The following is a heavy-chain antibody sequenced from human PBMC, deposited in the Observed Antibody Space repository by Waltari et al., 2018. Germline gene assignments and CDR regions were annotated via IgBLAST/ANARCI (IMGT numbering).Heavy chain of an antibody. J-gene: IGHJ4*02. CDR1: GYTFTSYA. CDR2: INAGNGNT. CDR3: ARDHSSSWYYGFDY. D-gene: IGHD6-13*01. V-gene: IGHV1-3*01. Sequence: QVQLVQSGAEVKKPGASVKVSCKASGYTFTSYAMHWVRQAPGQRLEWMGWINAGNGNTKYSQKFQGRVTITRDTSASTAYMELSSLRSEDMAVYYCARDHSSSWYYGFDYWGQGTLVTVSS.